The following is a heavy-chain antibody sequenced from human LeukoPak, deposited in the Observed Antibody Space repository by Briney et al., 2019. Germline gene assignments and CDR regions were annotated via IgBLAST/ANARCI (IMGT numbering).Heavy chain of an antibody. J-gene: IGHJ5*02. V-gene: IGHV1-18*01. CDR2: ISAYNGNT. D-gene: IGHD2-15*01. Sequence: ASVKVSCKASGYTFTSYGISWVRQAPGQGLEWMGWISAYNGNTKYAQKLQGRVTMTTDTSTSTAYMELRSLRSDDTAVYYCARGRGYCSGGSCYSGTLNWFDPWGQGTLVTVSS. CDR1: GYTFTSYG. CDR3: ARGRGYCSGGSCYSGTLNWFDP.